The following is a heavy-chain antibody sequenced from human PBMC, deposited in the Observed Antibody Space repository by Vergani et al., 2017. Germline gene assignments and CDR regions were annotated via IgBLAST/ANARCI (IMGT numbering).Heavy chain of an antibody. Sequence: QVQLVQSGAEVKKPGASVKVSCKASGYTFTGYYMHWVRQAPGQGLEWMGWINPNSGGTNYAQKFQGRVTMTRDTSISTADMELSRLRSDDTAVYYCARGGIAAAGTAENWFDPWGQGTLVTVSS. CDR2: INPNSGGT. V-gene: IGHV1-2*02. CDR3: ARGGIAAAGTAENWFDP. D-gene: IGHD6-13*01. CDR1: GYTFTGYY. J-gene: IGHJ5*02.